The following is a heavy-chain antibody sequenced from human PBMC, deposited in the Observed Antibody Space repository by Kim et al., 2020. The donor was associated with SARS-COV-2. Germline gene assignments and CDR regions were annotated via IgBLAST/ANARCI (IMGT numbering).Heavy chain of an antibody. CDR3: ARVSGEQQLVSYFDY. D-gene: IGHD6-13*01. CDR2: INPSGGST. V-gene: IGHV1-46*01. J-gene: IGHJ4*02. Sequence: ASVKVSCKASGYTFTSYYMHWVRQAPGQGLEWMGIINPSGGSTSYAQKFQGRVTMTRDTSTSTVYMELSSLRSEDTAVYYCARVSGEQQLVSYFDYWGQGTLVTVSS. CDR1: GYTFTSYY.